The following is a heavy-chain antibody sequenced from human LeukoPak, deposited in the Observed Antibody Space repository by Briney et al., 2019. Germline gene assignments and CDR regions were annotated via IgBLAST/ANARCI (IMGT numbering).Heavy chain of an antibody. CDR3: ARGPRNDP. D-gene: IGHD1-14*01. CDR1: GYPFTTYE. Sequence: ASVKVSFKTSGYPFTTYEINWVRQAAGQGLEWMGWVHPDTGYADYAQKFQGRVTMTSDTSIGTAYMELSSLRSDDTAVYFCARGPRNDPWGQGTLVTVSS. V-gene: IGHV1-8*01. J-gene: IGHJ5*02. CDR2: VHPDTGYA.